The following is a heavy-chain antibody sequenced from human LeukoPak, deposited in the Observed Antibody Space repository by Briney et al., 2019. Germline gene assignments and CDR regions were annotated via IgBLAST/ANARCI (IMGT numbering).Heavy chain of an antibody. CDR3: ARAKTGYRLLDD. Sequence: GGALRLSRAAPGFTFSDHYMDRVRQAPGEGLEWVGRTRNKANGYSTEYATSEKGRFTISRDDSSNSLYLKINSLRMEDTAIYYGARAKTGYRLLDDWGQGTLVSVSS. V-gene: IGHV3-72*01. J-gene: IGHJ4*02. CDR2: TRNKANGYST. CDR1: GFTFSDHY. D-gene: IGHD3-16*02.